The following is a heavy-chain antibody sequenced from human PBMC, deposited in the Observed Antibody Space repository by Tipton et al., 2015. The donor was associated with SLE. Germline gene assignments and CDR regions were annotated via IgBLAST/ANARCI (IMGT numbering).Heavy chain of an antibody. J-gene: IGHJ2*01. D-gene: IGHD3-16*01. CDR2: IYYSGST. CDR1: GGPINSDGYF. CDR3: ARDRSGGWYFDL. Sequence: TLSLTCTVSGGPINSDGYFWNWVRQHPGKGLEWIGYIYYSGSTYYNPSLQSRVALSVGTSKNQFSLNLRSVTAADTAVYYCARDRSGGWYFDLWGRGTLVTVSS. V-gene: IGHV4-31*03.